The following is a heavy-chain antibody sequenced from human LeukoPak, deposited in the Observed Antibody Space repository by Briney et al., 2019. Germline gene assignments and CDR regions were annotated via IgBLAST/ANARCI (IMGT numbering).Heavy chain of an antibody. Sequence: SETLSLTCAVYGGSFSGYYWSWIRQPPGKGLEWIGEINHSGSTNYNPSLMNRVIISVDTSKNQFSLKLSSVTAADTAVYYCARASVRQLRGGYYYSGMDVWGQGTTVTVSS. D-gene: IGHD6-6*01. CDR1: GGSFSGYY. CDR2: INHSGST. J-gene: IGHJ6*02. V-gene: IGHV4-34*01. CDR3: ARASVRQLRGGYYYSGMDV.